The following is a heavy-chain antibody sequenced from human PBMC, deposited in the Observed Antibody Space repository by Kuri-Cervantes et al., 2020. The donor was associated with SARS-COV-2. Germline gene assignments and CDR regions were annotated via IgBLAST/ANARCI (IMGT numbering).Heavy chain of an antibody. CDR3: ARAQDHYDSSGYYDAFDI. Sequence: SVKVSCKASGGTFSSYAISWVRQAPGQGLEWMGGIIPIFGTANYAQKFQGRVTITADKSTSTAYMELSSLRSEDTAVYYCARAQDHYDSSGYYDAFDIWGQGTMVTVSS. CDR1: GGTFSSYA. J-gene: IGHJ3*02. CDR2: IIPIFGTA. D-gene: IGHD3-22*01. V-gene: IGHV1-69*06.